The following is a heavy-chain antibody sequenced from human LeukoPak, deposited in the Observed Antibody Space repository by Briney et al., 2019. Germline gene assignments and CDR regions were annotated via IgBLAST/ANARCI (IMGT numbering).Heavy chain of an antibody. CDR1: GFTFSSYA. D-gene: IGHD2-2*01. V-gene: IGHV3-23*01. CDR2: ISVGGNT. CDR3: AKRIVPGDTPEYFQH. Sequence: GGSLRLSCAASGFTFSSYAMSWVRQAPGKGPEWVSTISVGGNTYYADSVKGRVTISRDNSKNTLYLQMNSLRADDTAVYYCAKRIVPGDTPEYFQHSGQGTLVTVSS. J-gene: IGHJ1*01.